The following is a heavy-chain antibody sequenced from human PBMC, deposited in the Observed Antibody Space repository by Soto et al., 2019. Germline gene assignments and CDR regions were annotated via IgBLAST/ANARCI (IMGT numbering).Heavy chain of an antibody. Sequence: SATRSLTCLFAGISISPYYLIWLRPPPGKGLEWIGYIYYTGSIKYNPSLKSRVTISLCTSRNQVYLKLSSVTAADTAVYYCTRVGGYYGDYPNFDYWVPRTLVIVFS. CDR1: GISISPYY. V-gene: IGHV4-59*01. D-gene: IGHD4-17*01. CDR2: IYYTGSI. CDR3: TRVGGYYGDYPNFDY. J-gene: IGHJ4*02.